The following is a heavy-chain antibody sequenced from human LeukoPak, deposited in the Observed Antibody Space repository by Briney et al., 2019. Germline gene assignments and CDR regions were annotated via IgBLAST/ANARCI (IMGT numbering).Heavy chain of an antibody. CDR1: GYTLTELS. CDR3: ATEFRWRAAAGLGY. Sequence: VASVKVSCKGSGYTLTELSMHWVRQAPGKGLEWMGGFDPEDGETIYAQKFQGRVTMTEDTSTDTAYMELSSLRSEDTAVYYCATEFRWRAAAGLGYWGQGTLVTVSS. V-gene: IGHV1-24*01. D-gene: IGHD6-13*01. J-gene: IGHJ4*02. CDR2: FDPEDGET.